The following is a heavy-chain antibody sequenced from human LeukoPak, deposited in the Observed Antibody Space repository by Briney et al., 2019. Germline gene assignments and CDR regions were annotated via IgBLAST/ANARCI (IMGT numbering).Heavy chain of an antibody. CDR3: AKRITVVARDAFDF. J-gene: IGHJ3*01. D-gene: IGHD1-14*01. V-gene: IGHV3-23*01. Sequence: PGGSLRLSCAASGFTFSSYAMSWVRQAPGKGLEWVSVISGSSSTTYYADSVKGRFTISRDNSKNTFYLQMNSLRAEDTAIYYCAKRITVVARDAFDFWGQGTMVTVSS. CDR1: GFTFSSYA. CDR2: ISGSSSTT.